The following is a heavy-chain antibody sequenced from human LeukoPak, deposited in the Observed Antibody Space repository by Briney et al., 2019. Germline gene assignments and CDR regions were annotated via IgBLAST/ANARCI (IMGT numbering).Heavy chain of an antibody. CDR2: TSYDGSSK. CDR1: GFTFNSYA. V-gene: IGHV3-30-3*01. D-gene: IGHD1-26*01. Sequence: GRSLRLSCAASGFTFNSYAMHWVRQAPGKGLEWVAFTSYDGSSKYYADSVKGRFTISRDNSKNTLYLQINSLRTEDTAMYYCARDRGSYFDYWGQGTLVTVSS. CDR3: ARDRGSYFDY. J-gene: IGHJ4*02.